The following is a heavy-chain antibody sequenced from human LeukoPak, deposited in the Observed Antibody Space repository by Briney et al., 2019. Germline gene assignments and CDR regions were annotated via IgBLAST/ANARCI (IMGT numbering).Heavy chain of an antibody. CDR1: GYTFTSYD. V-gene: IGHV1-8*01. J-gene: IGHJ5*02. CDR3: ARAPFSSGWYGAWFDP. D-gene: IGHD6-19*01. CDR2: MNPNSGNT. Sequence: ASVKVSCTASGYTFTSYDINWMRQATGQGLEWMGWMNPNSGNTGYAQKFQGRVTMTRNTSISTAYMELSSLRSEDTAVYHCARAPFSSGWYGAWFDPWGQGTLVTVSS.